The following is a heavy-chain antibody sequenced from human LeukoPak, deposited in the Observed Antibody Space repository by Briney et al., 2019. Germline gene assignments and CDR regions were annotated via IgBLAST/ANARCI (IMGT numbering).Heavy chain of an antibody. CDR3: VLVNAYYYYGMDV. CDR2: ISAYNGNT. D-gene: IGHD1-1*01. J-gene: IGHJ6*02. V-gene: IGHV1-18*01. Sequence: ASVKVSCKASGYTFTSYGISWVRQAPGQGLEWMGWISAYNGNTNYAQKLQGRVTMTTDTSTSTAYMELRSLRSDDTAVYYGVLVNAYYYYGMDVWGQGTTVTVSS. CDR1: GYTFTSYG.